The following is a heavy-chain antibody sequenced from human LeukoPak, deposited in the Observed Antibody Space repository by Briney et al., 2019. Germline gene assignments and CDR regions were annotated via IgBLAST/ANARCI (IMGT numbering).Heavy chain of an antibody. Sequence: GASVKVSFKASGYTFTSYAMHWVRQAPGQRLEWMGWINAGNGNTKYSQKFQGRVTITRDTSASTAYMELSSLRSEDTAVYYCARFRSPYRSTVAGTPNRFDPWGQGTLVTVSS. D-gene: IGHD6-19*01. CDR1: GYTFTSYA. CDR2: INAGNGNT. J-gene: IGHJ5*02. CDR3: ARFRSPYRSTVAGTPNRFDP. V-gene: IGHV1-3*01.